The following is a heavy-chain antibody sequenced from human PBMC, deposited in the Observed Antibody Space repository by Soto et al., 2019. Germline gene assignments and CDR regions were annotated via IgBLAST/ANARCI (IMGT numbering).Heavy chain of an antibody. D-gene: IGHD3-22*01. J-gene: IGHJ4*02. CDR1: GDSIISIYH. V-gene: IGHV4-38-2*01. CDR2: IYHTGTT. Sequence: PSETLSLTCAVSGDSIISIYHWAWIRQSPGRGLEWIASIYHTGTTYYTPSLASRLTISVDTSKNQFSLRLSSVTAADSAVYYCARNYYNSKVYGYWGQGTLVTVSS. CDR3: ARNYYNSKVYGY.